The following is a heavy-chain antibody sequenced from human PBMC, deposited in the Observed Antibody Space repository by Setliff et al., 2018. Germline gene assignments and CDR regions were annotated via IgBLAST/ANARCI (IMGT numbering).Heavy chain of an antibody. CDR1: GGSISSGIYY. D-gene: IGHD3-10*01. CDR2: IYHSGST. CDR3: ATLLANYGSGMDV. Sequence: PSETLSLTCTVSGGSISSGIYYWSWIRQPAGKGLEWIGSIYHSGSTYYNPSLKSRVTITVDTSKNQFSLKLSSVTAADTAVYYCATLLANYGSGMDVWGQGTTVTVSS. J-gene: IGHJ6*02. V-gene: IGHV4-39*07.